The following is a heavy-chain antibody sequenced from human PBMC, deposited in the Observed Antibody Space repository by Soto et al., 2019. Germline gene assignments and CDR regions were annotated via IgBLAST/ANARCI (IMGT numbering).Heavy chain of an antibody. D-gene: IGHD1-20*01. J-gene: IGHJ5*02. CDR3: VKDGARYGFGH. Sequence: EALLLESGGGLVQPGGSLRLSCVASGITFSDSAMTWVRQAPGKGLEWVAEIGHNGVSTFFADSVKGRFTISRDNSKNTAYLQMNNVRAEDTAMYYCVKDGARYGFGHWGQGTLVTVSS. CDR2: IGHNGVST. V-gene: IGHV3-23*01. CDR1: GITFSDSA.